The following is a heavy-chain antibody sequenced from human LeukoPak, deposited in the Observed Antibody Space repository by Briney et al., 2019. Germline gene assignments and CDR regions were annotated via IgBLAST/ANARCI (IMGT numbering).Heavy chain of an antibody. Sequence: SQTLSLTCTVSGGSISSGDYYWSWIRQPPGKGLEWIGYIYYSGSTYYNPSLKSRVTISVDTSKNQFSLKLSSVTAADTAVYYCARGADSSVLGPDFDYWGQGTLVTVSS. V-gene: IGHV4-30-4*08. CDR2: IYYSGST. D-gene: IGHD3-22*01. CDR3: ARGADSSVLGPDFDY. CDR1: GGSISSGDYY. J-gene: IGHJ4*02.